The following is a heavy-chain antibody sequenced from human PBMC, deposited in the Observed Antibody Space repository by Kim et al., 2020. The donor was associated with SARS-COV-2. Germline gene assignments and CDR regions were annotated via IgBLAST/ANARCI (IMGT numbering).Heavy chain of an antibody. D-gene: IGHD6-19*01. CDR3: AKGRSGWYPFDC. V-gene: IGHV3-43*02. CDR2: ISGDGGST. Sequence: GGSLRLSCAASGFTFDDYAMHWVRQAPGKGLEWVSLISGDGGSTYYAYSVKGRFTISRDNSKNSLSLQMNSLRTEDTALYYCAKGRSGWYPFDCWGQGTLVTVTS. J-gene: IGHJ4*02. CDR1: GFTFDDYA.